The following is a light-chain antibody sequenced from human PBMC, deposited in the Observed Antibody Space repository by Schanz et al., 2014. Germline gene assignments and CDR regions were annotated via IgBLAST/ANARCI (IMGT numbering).Light chain of an antibody. Sequence: QSALTQPASVSGSPGQSITISCTGTSSDIGGRAYVSWYQQRPGKAPQLILYDVNSRPSGVSNRFSGSKSGNTASLAISGLQSEDEADYYCAAWDDSLRVFGGGTKLTVL. CDR3: AAWDDSLRV. CDR2: DVN. CDR1: SSDIGGRAY. J-gene: IGLJ2*01. V-gene: IGLV2-14*01.